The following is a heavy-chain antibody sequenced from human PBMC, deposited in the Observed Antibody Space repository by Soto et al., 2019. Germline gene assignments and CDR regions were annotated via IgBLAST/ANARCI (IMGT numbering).Heavy chain of an antibody. V-gene: IGHV4-34*01. CDR2: INHSGST. Sequence: QVQLQQWGAGLLKPSETLSLTCAVYGGSFSGYYWSWIRQPPGKGLEWIGEINHSGSTNYNPSLKSRVTISVDTSKNQFSLKLSSVTAADTAVYYCARERGWNYRRPYYGMDVWGQGTTVTVSS. J-gene: IGHJ6*02. CDR3: ARERGWNYRRPYYGMDV. CDR1: GGSFSGYY. D-gene: IGHD1-7*01.